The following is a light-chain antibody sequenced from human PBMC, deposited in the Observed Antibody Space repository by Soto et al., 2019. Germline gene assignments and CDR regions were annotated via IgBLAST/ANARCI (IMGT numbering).Light chain of an antibody. J-gene: IGKJ4*01. V-gene: IGKV3-20*01. CDR2: GAS. CDR3: QQYGSSPPLT. Sequence: EIVLTQSPDTLSLSPGERATLSCRPSQSVSSSYLAWYQQKPGQAPRLLIYGASTRATGIPDRFSGSGSGTDFTLTISRLEPEDFAVYYCQQYGSSPPLTFGGGTKVEIK. CDR1: QSVSSSY.